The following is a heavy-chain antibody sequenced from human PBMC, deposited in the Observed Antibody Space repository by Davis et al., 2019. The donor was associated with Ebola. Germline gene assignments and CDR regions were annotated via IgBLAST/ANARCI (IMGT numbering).Heavy chain of an antibody. CDR3: ARLRPMCSSANCDNWFDP. V-gene: IGHV4-59*08. J-gene: IGHJ5*02. Sequence: PSETLSLTCTVSGGSISSHYWSWIRQPPGKRLEWIGYIFYNGNTRYNPSLKNRVIMSVDTSANQVSLKVTSVTAGDTAVYYCARLRPMCSSANCDNWFDPWGQGTLVTVSS. CDR2: IFYNGNT. CDR1: GGSISSHY. D-gene: IGHD2-2*01.